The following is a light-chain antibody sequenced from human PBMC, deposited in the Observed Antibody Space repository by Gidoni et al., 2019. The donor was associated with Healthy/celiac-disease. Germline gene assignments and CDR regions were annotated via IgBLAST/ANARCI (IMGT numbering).Light chain of an antibody. CDR1: QSISSW. J-gene: IGKJ2*01. Sequence: DIQMTQSPSTRSASVGDRVTITCRASQSISSWLAWYQQKPGKAPKLLIYKASSLESGVPSRFSGSGSVTEFTLTISSLQPDDFATYYCQQYNSYSYTFGQGTKLEIK. CDR2: KAS. CDR3: QQYNSYSYT. V-gene: IGKV1-5*03.